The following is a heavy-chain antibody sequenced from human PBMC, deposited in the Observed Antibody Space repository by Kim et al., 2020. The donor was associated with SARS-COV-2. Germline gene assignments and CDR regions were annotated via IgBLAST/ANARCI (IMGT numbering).Heavy chain of an antibody. V-gene: IGHV1-46*01. D-gene: IGHD1-26*01. J-gene: IGHJ4*02. CDR3: AREQDTVGATRGVDY. Sequence: KYQGRVTMTRDPSTSTVYMELSSLRSEDTAVYYCAREQDTVGATRGVDYWGQGTLVTVSS.